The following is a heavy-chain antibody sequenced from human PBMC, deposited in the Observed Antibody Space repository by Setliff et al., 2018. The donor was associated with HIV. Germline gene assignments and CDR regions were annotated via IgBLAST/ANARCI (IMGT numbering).Heavy chain of an antibody. J-gene: IGHJ4*02. Sequence: SVKVSFKASGSRLTDFYIHWVRQAPGQGLEWMGWITPNSGGTEYAGKFQGRVTLTRDTSINTAYMEVTRLTYDDTAVYYCAGVSSQFSEWRKDYFEYWGRGSLVTVSS. D-gene: IGHD3-3*01. CDR2: ITPNSGGT. CDR1: GSRLTDFY. V-gene: IGHV1-2*02. CDR3: AGVSSQFSEWRKDYFEY.